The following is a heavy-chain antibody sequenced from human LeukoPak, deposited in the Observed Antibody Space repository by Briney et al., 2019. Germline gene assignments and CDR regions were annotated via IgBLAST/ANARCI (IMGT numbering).Heavy chain of an antibody. CDR2: IYYSGST. D-gene: IGHD6-19*01. CDR1: GGSISSYY. CDR3: ARDRHSSGWYGAHWNDAFDI. V-gene: IGHV4-59*01. Sequence: SETLSLTCTVSGGSISSYYWSWIRQPPGKGLEWIGYIYYSGSTNYNPSLKSRVTISVDTSKNQFSLKLSSVTAADTAVYYCARDRHSSGWYGAHWNDAFDIWAKGQWSPSLQ. J-gene: IGHJ3*02.